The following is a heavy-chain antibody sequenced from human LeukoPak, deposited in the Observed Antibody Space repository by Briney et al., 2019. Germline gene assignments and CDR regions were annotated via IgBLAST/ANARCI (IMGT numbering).Heavy chain of an antibody. Sequence: SETLSLTCAVYGGSFSGYYWGWIRQPPGKGLEWIGSIYYSGSTYYNPSLKSRVTISVDTSKNQFSLKLSSVTAADTAVYYCAAERRYCSGGSCYSSFDYWGQGTLVTVSS. J-gene: IGHJ4*02. V-gene: IGHV4-34*01. D-gene: IGHD2-15*01. CDR1: GGSFSGYY. CDR3: AAERRYCSGGSCYSSFDY. CDR2: IYYSGST.